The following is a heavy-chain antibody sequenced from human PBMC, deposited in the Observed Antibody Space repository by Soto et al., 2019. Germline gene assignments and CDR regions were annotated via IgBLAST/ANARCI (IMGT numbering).Heavy chain of an antibody. J-gene: IGHJ5*02. Sequence: PGGSLGLSCGASGFTFSIYAMSWVRQGPGKGLEWVSAISGSGGSTYYADSVKGRFTISRDNSKNTLYLQMNSLRAEDTAVYYCAKDLRSGSSPPWLDPWGQGTLVTVSS. D-gene: IGHD1-26*01. CDR3: AKDLRSGSSPPWLDP. CDR2: ISGSGGST. CDR1: GFTFSIYA. V-gene: IGHV3-23*01.